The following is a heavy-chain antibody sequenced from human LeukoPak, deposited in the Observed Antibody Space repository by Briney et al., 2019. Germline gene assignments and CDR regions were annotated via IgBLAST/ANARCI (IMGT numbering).Heavy chain of an antibody. V-gene: IGHV1-69*13. CDR1: GGTFSSYA. Sequence: GASVKVSCKASGGTFSSYAISWVRQAPGQGLEWMGGIIPIFGTANYAQKFQGRVTITADESASTAYMELSSLRSEDTAVYYCASEGAGAFDIWGQGTMVTVSS. CDR3: ASEGAGAFDI. J-gene: IGHJ3*02. CDR2: IIPIFGTA.